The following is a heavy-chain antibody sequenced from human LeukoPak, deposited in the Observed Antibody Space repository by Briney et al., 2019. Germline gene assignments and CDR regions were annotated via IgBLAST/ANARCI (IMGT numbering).Heavy chain of an antibody. CDR1: GFTFDDYA. J-gene: IGHJ4*02. Sequence: GGSLRLSCAASGFTFDDYAMHWVRQVPGKGLEWVSGISWNSGSTDYADSVKGRFTISRDNAKNSLHLQMDSLRTEDTAFYYCAKGSCSSTSCHFDYWGQGTLVTVSS. D-gene: IGHD2-2*01. V-gene: IGHV3-9*01. CDR2: ISWNSGST. CDR3: AKGSCSSTSCHFDY.